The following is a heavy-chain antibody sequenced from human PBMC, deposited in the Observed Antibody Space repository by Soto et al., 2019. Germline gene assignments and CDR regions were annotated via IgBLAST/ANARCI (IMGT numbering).Heavy chain of an antibody. CDR2: ISPHNGRT. V-gene: IGHV1-18*01. Sequence: ASVKVSCKASGYSFTIYGIACVLQSPGQGPDWMGWISPHNGRTNYAENVKGRVVMTTDISTNTIFLELRSLRSDDTAMYYCGRCRTDSYAMDVWGQGTTVTVSS. CDR1: GYSFTIYG. D-gene: IGHD2-8*02. J-gene: IGHJ6*02. CDR3: GRCRTDSYAMDV.